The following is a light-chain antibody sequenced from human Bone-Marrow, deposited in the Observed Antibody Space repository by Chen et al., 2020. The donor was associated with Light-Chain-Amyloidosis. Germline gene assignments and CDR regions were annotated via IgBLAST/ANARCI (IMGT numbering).Light chain of an antibody. CDR1: QGVSSY. Sequence: DIQLTQAPSFLSASVGDRVTITCRDSQGVSSYLAWYQQKPGKAPKLLIYAASTLQRGVPSRFSGAGSGTEFTLTISSLQPEDFATYYCQQFSSFPRTFGQGTKVDIK. CDR2: AAS. J-gene: IGKJ1*01. V-gene: IGKV1-9*01. CDR3: QQFSSFPRT.